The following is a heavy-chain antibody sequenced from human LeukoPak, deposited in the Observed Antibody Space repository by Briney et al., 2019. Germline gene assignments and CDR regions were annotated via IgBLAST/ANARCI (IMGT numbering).Heavy chain of an antibody. CDR1: GFTFSSYD. J-gene: IGHJ3*02. CDR3: ARAKGAYCSSTSCYVDAFDI. Sequence: PGGSLRLSCAASGFTFSSYDMHWVRQATGKGLEWVSAIGTAGDTYYPGSVKGRFTISRENAKNSLYLQMNSLRAGDTAVYYCARAKGAYCSSTSCYVDAFDIWGQGTMVTVSS. D-gene: IGHD2-2*01. CDR2: IGTAGDT. V-gene: IGHV3-13*01.